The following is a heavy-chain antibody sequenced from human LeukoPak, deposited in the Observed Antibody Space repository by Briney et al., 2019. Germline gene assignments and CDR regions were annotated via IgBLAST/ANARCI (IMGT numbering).Heavy chain of an antibody. Sequence: SETMSLTCTVSGGSISSYYWSWIRQPAGKGLEWIGRIYTSGSTNYNPSLKSRVTMSVDTSKNQFSLKLSSVTAADAAVYYCARAKNDYGDYYYGYWGQGTLVTVSS. D-gene: IGHD4-17*01. V-gene: IGHV4-4*07. J-gene: IGHJ4*02. CDR3: ARAKNDYGDYYYGY. CDR2: IYTSGST. CDR1: GGSISSYY.